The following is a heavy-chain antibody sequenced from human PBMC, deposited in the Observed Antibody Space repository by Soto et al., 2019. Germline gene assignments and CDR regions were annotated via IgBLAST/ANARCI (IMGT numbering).Heavy chain of an antibody. CDR3: AKEGLWYVGSYSYCLDV. CDR2: IDPEDGET. D-gene: IGHD6-13*01. J-gene: IGHJ6*01. V-gene: IGHV1-24*01. CDR1: GYTLTELY. Sequence: QVQLVQSGAEVKKPGASVKVSCKVSGYTLTELYMHWVRQAPGKGLEWMGGIDPEDGETIYAQKFQGRVTMTEDTSTDTADMELSSRRPEDKAVYYCAKEGLWYVGSYSYCLDVLGQGTTVTGSS.